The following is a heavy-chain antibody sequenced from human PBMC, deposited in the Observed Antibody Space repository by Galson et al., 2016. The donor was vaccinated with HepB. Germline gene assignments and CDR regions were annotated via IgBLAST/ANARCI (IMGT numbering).Heavy chain of an antibody. CDR2: IIPIFRAA. Sequence: SVKVSCKASGGTFSNYCISWVRQAPGQGLEWMGGIIPIFRAANYVQKFQGRVTITADESTGIVYMELRSLRSEDTAVYYCARGRRSGNYCPLGYWGQGTLVIVSS. CDR1: GGTFSNYC. J-gene: IGHJ4*02. V-gene: IGHV1-69*13. CDR3: ARGRRSGNYCPLGY. D-gene: IGHD3-10*01.